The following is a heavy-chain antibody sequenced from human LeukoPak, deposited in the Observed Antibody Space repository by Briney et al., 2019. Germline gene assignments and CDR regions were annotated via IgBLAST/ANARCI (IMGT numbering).Heavy chain of an antibody. CDR3: ARDSYDSSGWYGDY. V-gene: IGHV1-18*01. CDR1: DYTVFNYA. D-gene: IGHD6-19*01. J-gene: IGHJ4*02. Sequence: ASVKVSCKAYDYTVFNYAINWVRQAPGQGLEWLGWIAPYNHNTHYAQKLQGRVTMTTDTSTNTAYMELRSLRSDDTAVYYCARDSYDSSGWYGDYWGQGTLVTVSS. CDR2: IAPYNHNT.